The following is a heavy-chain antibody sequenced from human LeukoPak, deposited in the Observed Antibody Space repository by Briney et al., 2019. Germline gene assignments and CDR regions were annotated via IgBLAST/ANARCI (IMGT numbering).Heavy chain of an antibody. V-gene: IGHV4-34*01. D-gene: IGHD3-10*01. J-gene: IGHJ6*03. CDR3: ARIRGFGADFYYYYVDV. CDR1: GGSFSGYY. Sequence: SETLSLTCAVYGGSFSGYYWSWIRRPPGKGLEWIGEINHSGSTNYNSSLKSRVTISVDTSKNQFSLKLSSVTAADTAVYYCARIRGFGADFYYYYVDVWGKGTTVTVSS. CDR2: INHSGST.